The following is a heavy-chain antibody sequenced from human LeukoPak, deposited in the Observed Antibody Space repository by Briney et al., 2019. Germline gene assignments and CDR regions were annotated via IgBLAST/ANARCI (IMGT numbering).Heavy chain of an antibody. D-gene: IGHD4-11*01. J-gene: IGHJ6*04. Sequence: SETLSLTCDVSGDSISSRNWWSWVRQSPGKGLEWIGEIHHSESTNSNPSLKGRVTISVDKSKNQISLKLTSVTAADTAVYFCARSPYTYYAMDVWGKGTTVTVSS. CDR2: IHHSEST. V-gene: IGHV4-4*02. CDR1: GDSISSRNW. CDR3: ARSPYTYYAMDV.